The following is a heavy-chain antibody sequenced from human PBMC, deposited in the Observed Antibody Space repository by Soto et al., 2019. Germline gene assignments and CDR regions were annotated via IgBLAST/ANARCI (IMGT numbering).Heavy chain of an antibody. CDR1: GYIFTSYW. D-gene: IGHD4-4*01. CDR2: IDPSDSYT. J-gene: IGHJ6*02. CDR3: ARRMTTVTTYSPTGLYYYYGMDV. Sequence: GESLKISCNGSGYIFTSYWISWVRQMPGKGLEWMGRIDPSDSYTNYSPSFQGHVTISADKSISTAYLQWSSLKASDTAMYYCARRMTTVTTYSPTGLYYYYGMDVWGQGTTVTVSS. V-gene: IGHV5-10-1*01.